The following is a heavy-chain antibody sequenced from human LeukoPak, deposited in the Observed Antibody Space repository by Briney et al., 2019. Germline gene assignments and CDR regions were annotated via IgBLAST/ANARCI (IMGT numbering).Heavy chain of an antibody. CDR1: GGSVGSCY. J-gene: IGHJ2*01. D-gene: IGHD2-2*01. Sequence: SETLSLTCTVAGGSVGSCYSSWIRQPAGEGLEWIGRVYSSGTTNYNPSLQSRVTMSVDSSKTQFYLKLNSVTAADTAVYYCTTGLCITATSCTYWYLYLWGRGTLVTVSS. CDR3: TTGLCITATSCTYWYLYL. V-gene: IGHV4-4*07. CDR2: VYSSGTT.